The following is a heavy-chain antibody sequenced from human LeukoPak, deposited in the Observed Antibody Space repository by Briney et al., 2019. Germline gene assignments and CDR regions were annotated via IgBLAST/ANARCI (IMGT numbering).Heavy chain of an antibody. J-gene: IGHJ4*02. CDR1: GFTFSSYG. Sequence: PGGSLRLSCAASGFTFSSYGMHWVRQAPGKGLEWVAFIRYDGSNKYYADSVKGRFTISRDNSKNTLYLQMNSLRAEDTAVYYCAGFSSSWHLFDYWGQGTLVTVSS. CDR3: AGFSSSWHLFDY. CDR2: IRYDGSNK. D-gene: IGHD6-13*01. V-gene: IGHV3-30*02.